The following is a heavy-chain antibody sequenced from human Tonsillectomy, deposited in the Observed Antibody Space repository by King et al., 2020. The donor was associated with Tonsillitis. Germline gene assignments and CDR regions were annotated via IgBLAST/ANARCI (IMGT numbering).Heavy chain of an antibody. D-gene: IGHD3-22*01. CDR1: GYSFTSYW. CDR3: ARYPAYYDSSGYYSVSSDY. V-gene: IGHV5-51*01. J-gene: IGHJ4*02. CDR2: IYHGDSDT. Sequence: QLVQSGAEGKKPGASLKISCKGSGYSFTSYWIGWVRQMPGKGLEWRGIIYHGDSDTRYSPSFQGQVTISADKSISTAYLQWSSLKASDTAMYYCARYPAYYDSSGYYSVSSDYWGQGTLVTVSS.